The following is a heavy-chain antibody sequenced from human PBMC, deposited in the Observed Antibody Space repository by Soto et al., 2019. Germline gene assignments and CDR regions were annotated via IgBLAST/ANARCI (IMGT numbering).Heavy chain of an antibody. D-gene: IGHD6-13*01. CDR1: GGSISSSSYY. CDR3: ARHGGLGSSWYIGSLAQMDV. V-gene: IGHV4-39*01. Sequence: SETLSLTCTVSGGSISSSSYYWGWIRQPPGKGLEWIGSIYYSGSTYYNPSLKSRVTISVDTSKNQFSLKLSSVTAADTAVYYCARHGGLGSSWYIGSLAQMDVWGKGTTVTVSS. J-gene: IGHJ6*04. CDR2: IYYSGST.